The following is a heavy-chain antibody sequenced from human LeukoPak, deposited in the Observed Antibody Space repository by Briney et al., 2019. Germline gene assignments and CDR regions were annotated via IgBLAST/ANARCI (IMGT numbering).Heavy chain of an antibody. CDR3: ARDLAAANYDAFDI. D-gene: IGHD6-25*01. V-gene: IGHV3-30*04. CDR2: ISFDGTEK. J-gene: IGHJ3*02. Sequence: GGSLRLSCAASGFIFTSFAIHWVRQAPGKGLEWVAVISFDGTEKYYADSVKGRVTIPRDNSKKTLHLQMNSLSGEDTAVYYCARDLAAANYDAFDIWGHGTMVTVSS. CDR1: GFIFTSFA.